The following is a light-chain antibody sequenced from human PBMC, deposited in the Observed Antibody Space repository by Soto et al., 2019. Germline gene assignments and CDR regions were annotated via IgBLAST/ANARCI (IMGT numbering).Light chain of an antibody. V-gene: IGLV2-14*01. Sequence: QSVLTQPASVSGSPGQSITISCTGSSNDVGAFNYVSWYRQSPGEAPKVLIRGVSYRPSGVSIRFSGSKSDNTASLSISGLQAEDEAHYYCSSYTTSNTWVFGGGTKVTVL. J-gene: IGLJ3*02. CDR1: SNDVGAFNY. CDR2: GVS. CDR3: SSYTTSNTWV.